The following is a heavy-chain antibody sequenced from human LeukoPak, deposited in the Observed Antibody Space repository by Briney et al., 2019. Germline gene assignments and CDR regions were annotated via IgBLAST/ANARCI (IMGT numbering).Heavy chain of an antibody. CDR2: ISAYNGNT. V-gene: IGHV1-18*01. J-gene: IGHJ6*02. Sequence: ASVKVSCKASGYTFTSYGISWVRQAPGQGLEWMGWISAYNGNTNYAQKLPGRVTMTTDTSTSTAYMELRSLRSDDTAVYYCARDKLKGVVTPYGMDVWGQGTTVTVSS. CDR3: ARDKLKGVVTPYGMDV. D-gene: IGHD3-3*01. CDR1: GYTFTSYG.